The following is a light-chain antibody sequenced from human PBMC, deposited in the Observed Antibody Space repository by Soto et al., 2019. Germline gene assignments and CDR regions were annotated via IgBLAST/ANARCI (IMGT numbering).Light chain of an antibody. CDR1: QSVSSY. CDR2: DAS. CDR3: QQRSNWPWT. V-gene: IGKV3-11*01. J-gene: IGKJ1*01. Sequence: EIVLTQSPVTLSLSPGERATLSCRASQSVSSYLAWNQQKPGQAPRLLIYDASNRATGIPARFSGSGSGTDFTLTISSLEPEDFAVYYCQQRSNWPWTFGQGTKVEIK.